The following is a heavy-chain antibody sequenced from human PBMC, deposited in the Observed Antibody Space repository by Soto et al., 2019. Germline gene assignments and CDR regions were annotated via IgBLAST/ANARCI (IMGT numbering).Heavy chain of an antibody. CDR2: IIPIFGTA. V-gene: IGHV1-69*06. J-gene: IGHJ6*02. Sequence: SVKVSCKSSVGTFSSYAIICVRQAPGQGLEWMGGIIPIFGTANYAQKFQGRVTITADKSTSTAYMELSSLRSEDTAVYYCARTRLRFLEWLSWYGMDVWGQGTTVTVSS. CDR3: ARTRLRFLEWLSWYGMDV. CDR1: VGTFSSYA. D-gene: IGHD3-3*01.